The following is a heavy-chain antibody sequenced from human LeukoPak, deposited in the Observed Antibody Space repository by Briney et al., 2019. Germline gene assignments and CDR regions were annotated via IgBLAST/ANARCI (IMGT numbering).Heavy chain of an antibody. V-gene: IGHV3-30*02. Sequence: PGGSLRLSCAASGFTFSSYGIHWVRQAPGKGLEWVAFIRYDGSNKYYTGSMKGRLTISRDNSKNTLYLQMNSLRAEDTAVYYCAKGRGWEASYYYYYMDVWGKGTTVTISS. J-gene: IGHJ6*03. CDR2: IRYDGSNK. CDR3: AKGRGWEASYYYYYMDV. CDR1: GFTFSSYG. D-gene: IGHD1-26*01.